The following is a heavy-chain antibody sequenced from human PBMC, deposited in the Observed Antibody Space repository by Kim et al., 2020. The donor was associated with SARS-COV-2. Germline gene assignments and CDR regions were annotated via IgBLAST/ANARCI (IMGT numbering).Heavy chain of an antibody. CDR2: IYYSGST. CDR3: ARYPTYYYGSGSYCRFDP. Sequence: SETLSLTCTVSGGSISSSSYYWGWIRQPPGKGLEWIGSIYYSGSTYYNPSLKSRVTISVDTSKNQFSLKLSSVTAADTAVYYCARYPTYYYGSGSYCRFDPWGQGTLVTVSS. J-gene: IGHJ5*02. CDR1: GGSISSSSYY. V-gene: IGHV4-39*01. D-gene: IGHD3-10*01.